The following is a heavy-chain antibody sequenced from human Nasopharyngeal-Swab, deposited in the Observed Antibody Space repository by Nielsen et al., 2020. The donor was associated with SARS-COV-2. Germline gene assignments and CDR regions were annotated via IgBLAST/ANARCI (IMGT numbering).Heavy chain of an antibody. D-gene: IGHD3-22*01. V-gene: IGHV1-69*05. CDR2: IIPIFGTA. Sequence: SVKVSCKASGGTFSSYAISWVRQAPGQGLEWMGGIIPIFGTANYAQKFQGRVTMTTDTSTSTAYMELRSLRSDDTAVYYCARNYYDSSGYYGEQDWGQGTLVTVSS. CDR3: ARNYYDSSGYYGEQD. CDR1: GGTFSSYA. J-gene: IGHJ4*02.